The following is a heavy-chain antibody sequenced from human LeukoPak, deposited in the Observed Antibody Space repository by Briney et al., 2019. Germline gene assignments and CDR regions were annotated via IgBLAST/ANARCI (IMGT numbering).Heavy chain of an antibody. CDR3: AKHRENYGDSCLDDY. CDR1: GFTSSSYA. Sequence: GGSLRLSCAASGFTSSSYALNWVRQAPGKGLEWVATVSGSGDRMYHADSVKGRFTISRDNSKNTLYLQMNSLRAEDTAVYYCAKHRENYGDSCLDDYWGQGTLVTVSS. V-gene: IGHV3-23*01. D-gene: IGHD4-17*01. J-gene: IGHJ4*02. CDR2: VSGSGDRM.